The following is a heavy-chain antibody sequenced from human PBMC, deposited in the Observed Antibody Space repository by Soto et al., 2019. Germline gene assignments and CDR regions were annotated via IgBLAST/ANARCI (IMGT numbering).Heavy chain of an antibody. V-gene: IGHV3-66*01. CDR2: IYSGGST. CDR3: ARDRAPRYYYDSSGYSVGWFDP. J-gene: IGHJ5*02. Sequence: EVQLVESGGGLVQPGGSLRLSCAASGFTVSSNYMSWVRQAPGKGLEWVSVIYSGGSTYYADSVKGRFTISRDNSKNTLYLQMNSLRAEDTAVYYWARDRAPRYYYDSSGYSVGWFDPWGQGTLVTVSS. D-gene: IGHD3-22*01. CDR1: GFTVSSNY.